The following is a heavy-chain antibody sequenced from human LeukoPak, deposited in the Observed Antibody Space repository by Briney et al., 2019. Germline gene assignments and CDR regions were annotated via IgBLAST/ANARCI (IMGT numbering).Heavy chain of an antibody. CDR2: ISGSGGTT. CDR1: GFTFSSYA. CDR3: AKDKTTMVRGVSPIDC. Sequence: QTGGSLRLSCAASGFTFSSYAMSWVRQAPGKGLEWVSAISGSGGTTYYADSVKGRFTISRDNSKNTLYLQVNSLRADDTAVYYCAKDKTTMVRGVSPIDCWGQGTLVTVSS. V-gene: IGHV3-23*01. J-gene: IGHJ4*02. D-gene: IGHD3-10*01.